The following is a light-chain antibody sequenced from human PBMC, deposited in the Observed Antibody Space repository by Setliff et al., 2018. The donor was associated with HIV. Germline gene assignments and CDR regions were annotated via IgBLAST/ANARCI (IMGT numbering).Light chain of an antibody. J-gene: IGLJ1*01. Sequence: QSALAQPASVSGSPGQSITISCTGTSSDVGGYNYVSWYQQHPGKAPKLLIYDVRKRPSGVSNRFSGSKSGTTAPLTISGLQAEDEADYYCSSYTSSSTLYVFGTGTKVTVL. CDR2: DVR. CDR1: SSDVGGYNY. V-gene: IGLV2-14*01. CDR3: SSYTSSSTLYV.